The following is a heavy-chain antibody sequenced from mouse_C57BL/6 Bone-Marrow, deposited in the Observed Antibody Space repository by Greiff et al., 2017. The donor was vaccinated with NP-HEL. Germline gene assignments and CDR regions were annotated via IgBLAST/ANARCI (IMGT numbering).Heavy chain of an antibody. CDR3: AIYSNYDLNYYAMDY. V-gene: IGHV2-2*01. D-gene: IGHD2-5*01. J-gene: IGHJ4*01. Sequence: QVQLKESGPGLVQPSQSLSITCTVSGFSLTSYGVHWVRQSPGKGLEWLGVIWSGGSTDYNAAFISRLSISKDNSKSQVFFKMNSLQADDTAIYYCAIYSNYDLNYYAMDYWGQGTSVTVSS. CDR1: GFSLTSYG. CDR2: IWSGGST.